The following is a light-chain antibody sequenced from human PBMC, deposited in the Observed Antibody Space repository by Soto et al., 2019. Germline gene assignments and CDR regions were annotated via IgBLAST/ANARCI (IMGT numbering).Light chain of an antibody. CDR2: DAS. CDR3: QKRRNWPPAP. J-gene: IGKJ5*01. Sequence: EIVLTQSPATLSLSPGERATLSCRASQSVSSYLAWYQQKPGQAPRLLIYDASNRATGIPARFSGSGSGTDFTLTISSLEPEDFAVYYCQKRRNWPPAPFGQGTRLEIK. V-gene: IGKV3-11*01. CDR1: QSVSSY.